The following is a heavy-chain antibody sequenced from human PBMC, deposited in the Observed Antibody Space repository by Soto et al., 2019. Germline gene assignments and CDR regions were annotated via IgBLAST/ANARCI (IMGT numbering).Heavy chain of an antibody. CDR1: GYTFTGYY. CDR2: INPNSGGT. J-gene: IGHJ6*02. D-gene: IGHD2-2*01. V-gene: IGHV1-2*04. CDR3: ARDHCSSTSCYGYYGMDV. Sequence: GASVKVSCKASGYTFTGYYMHWVRQAPGQGLEWMGWINPNSGGTNYAQKFQGWVTMTRDTSISTAYMELSRLRSDDTAVYYCARDHCSSTSCYGYYGMDVWGQGTMVTVSS.